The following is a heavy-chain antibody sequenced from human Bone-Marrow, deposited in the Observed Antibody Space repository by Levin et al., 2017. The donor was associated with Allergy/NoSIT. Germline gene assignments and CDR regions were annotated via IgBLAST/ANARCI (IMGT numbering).Heavy chain of an antibody. J-gene: IGHJ6*02. CDR2: ISGFGDNT. Sequence: GGSLRLSCAASGFTFSTYAMSWVRQTPGKGLEWVSGISGFGDNTYYTESVKGRFTISRDNSKNTLYLQMNSLRADDSAVYYCVKDYGIVRYYQYYGLDVWGQGTTVTVSS. CDR1: GFTFSTYA. D-gene: IGHD3-10*01. CDR3: VKDYGIVRYYQYYGLDV. V-gene: IGHV3-23*01.